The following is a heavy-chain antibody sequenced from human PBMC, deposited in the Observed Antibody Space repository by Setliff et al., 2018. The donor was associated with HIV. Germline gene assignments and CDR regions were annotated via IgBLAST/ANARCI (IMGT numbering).Heavy chain of an antibody. V-gene: IGHV4-31*03. Sequence: PSETLSLTCTVSGGSIYSGAYYWAWIRQHPGKGLEWIGHIYYSGDTHYNPSLKSRLTISIDTSVNQFSLKLSSVTAADTAVYFCARIAWYSESTYGHDLYYFDFWGQGSLVTAPQ. CDR1: GGSIYSGAYY. CDR2: IYYSGDT. J-gene: IGHJ4*02. D-gene: IGHD5-18*01. CDR3: ARIAWYSESTYGHDLYYFDF.